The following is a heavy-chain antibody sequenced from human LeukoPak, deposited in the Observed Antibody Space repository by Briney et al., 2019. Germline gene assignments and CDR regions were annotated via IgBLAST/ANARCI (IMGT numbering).Heavy chain of an antibody. CDR3: AKEMIVGATTFYYGMDV. CDR1: GFTFDDYA. Sequence: ALRLSCAASGFTFDDYAMHWVRQAPGKGLEWVSGISWNSGSIGYADSVKGRFTISRDNAKNSLYLQMNSLRAEDTALYYCAKEMIVGATTFYYGMDVWGQGTTVTVSS. V-gene: IGHV3-9*01. CDR2: ISWNSGSI. D-gene: IGHD1-26*01. J-gene: IGHJ6*02.